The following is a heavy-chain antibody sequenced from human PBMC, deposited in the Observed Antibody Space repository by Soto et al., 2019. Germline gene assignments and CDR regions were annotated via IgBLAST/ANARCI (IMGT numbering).Heavy chain of an antibody. J-gene: IGHJ4*02. D-gene: IGHD2-21*02. CDR1: GGSINNYY. CDR2: IYDSGSP. CDR3: ARGRMVTKEFDY. Sequence: PSETLSLTCTVSGGSINNYYWSWIRQPPGKGLEWVGYIYDSGSPTYNPSLKSRVTMSVDTSKNQFSLELNSVTAADTAVYYCARGRMVTKEFDYWGQGTLVTVSS. V-gene: IGHV4-59*01.